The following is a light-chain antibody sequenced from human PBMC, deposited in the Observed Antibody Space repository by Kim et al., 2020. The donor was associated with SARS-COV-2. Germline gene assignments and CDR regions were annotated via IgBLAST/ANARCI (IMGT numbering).Light chain of an antibody. CDR3: NSRDSSGNWV. CDR1: SLRSYY. V-gene: IGLV3-19*01. Sequence: VGLGKTVRNTCRRDSLRSYYASWYQQKPGQAPVLVIYGKNNRPSGIPDRFSGSSSGNTASLTITGAQAEDEADYYCNSRDSSGNWVFGGGTKLTVL. CDR2: GKN. J-gene: IGLJ3*02.